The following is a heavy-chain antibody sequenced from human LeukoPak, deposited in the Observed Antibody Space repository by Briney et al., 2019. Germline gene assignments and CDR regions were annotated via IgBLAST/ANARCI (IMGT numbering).Heavy chain of an antibody. CDR2: MSPNSGNT. Sequence: ASVKVSCKASGYTFTNYDINWVRQATGQGLEWMGWMSPNSGNTGYAQKFQGRITMTRDTSISTAYMELSSLRSEDTAVYYCARNLYNTGDFESWGQGTLVTVSP. CDR3: ARNLYNTGDFES. J-gene: IGHJ4*02. D-gene: IGHD1-14*01. CDR1: GYTFTNYD. V-gene: IGHV1-8*01.